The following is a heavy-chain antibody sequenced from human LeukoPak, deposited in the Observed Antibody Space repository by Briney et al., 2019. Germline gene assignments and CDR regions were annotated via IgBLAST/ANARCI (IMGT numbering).Heavy chain of an antibody. V-gene: IGHV3-23*01. J-gene: IGHJ4*02. CDR3: ARVGSWSSRPYFDY. D-gene: IGHD1-26*01. CDR2: VSGSGGST. CDR1: GFSFSSYV. Sequence: PGGSLRLSCAASGFSFSSYVMSWVRQAPGKGLEWVSAVSGSGGSTYSADSVKGRFTISRDNSKNMVYLQTSSLRAEDTAVYYCARVGSWSSRPYFDYWGQGILVSVSS.